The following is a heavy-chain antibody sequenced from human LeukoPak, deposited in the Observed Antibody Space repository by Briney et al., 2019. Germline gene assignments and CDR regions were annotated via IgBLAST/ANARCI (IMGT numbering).Heavy chain of an antibody. CDR2: ISSNGRDA. CDR1: GFSFSTYA. CDR3: ARLAAAGHSDF. Sequence: GGSLRLSCAASGFSFSTYAMSWVRQAPGKGLEYVSAISSNGRDAYYAASVRGRFSISRVNSNNTLYLQMSSLRPEDTAMYYCARLAAAGHSDFWGQGALVAVSS. J-gene: IGHJ4*02. D-gene: IGHD6-13*01. V-gene: IGHV3-64D*06.